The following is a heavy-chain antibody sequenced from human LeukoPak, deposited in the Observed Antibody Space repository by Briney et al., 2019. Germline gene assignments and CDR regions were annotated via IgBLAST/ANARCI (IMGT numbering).Heavy chain of an antibody. CDR3: ARPSGAYYYASSGLDAFDI. J-gene: IGHJ3*02. CDR1: GFTFSSYG. D-gene: IGHD3-22*01. V-gene: IGHV3-30*03. CDR2: ISYDGSNK. Sequence: GGSLRLSCAASGFTFSSYGMHWVRQAPGKGLEWVAVISYDGSNKYYADSVKGRFTISRDNSKNTLYLQMNSLRAEDTAVYYCARPSGAYYYASSGLDAFDIWGQGTMVTVSS.